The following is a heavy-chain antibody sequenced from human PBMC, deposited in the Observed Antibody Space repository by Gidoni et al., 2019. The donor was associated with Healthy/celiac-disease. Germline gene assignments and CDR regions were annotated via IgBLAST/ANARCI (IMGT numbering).Heavy chain of an antibody. J-gene: IGHJ4*02. CDR2: IYSGGST. CDR1: GFTVSSNY. D-gene: IGHD3-22*01. V-gene: IGHV3-53*02. CDR3: ASGIYYDSSGKTDY. Sequence: EVQLVETGGGLIQPGGSLRLSCAASGFTVSSNYMSWVRQAPGKGLEWVSVIYSGGSTYYADSVKGRFTISRDNSKNTLYLQMNSLRAEDTAVYYCASGIYYDSSGKTDYWGQGTLVTVSS.